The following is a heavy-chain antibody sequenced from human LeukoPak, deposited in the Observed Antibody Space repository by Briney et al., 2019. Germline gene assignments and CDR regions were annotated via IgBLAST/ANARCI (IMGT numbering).Heavy chain of an antibody. CDR3: AHHYYDSSGPIPWFDP. CDR1: GGSISSSSYY. D-gene: IGHD3-22*01. Sequence: SETLSLTCTVSGGSISSSSYYWGWIRQPPGKGLEWIGSIYYSGSTYYNPSLKSRVTISVDTSKNQFSLKLSSVTATDTAVYYCAHHYYDSSGPIPWFDPWGQGTLATVSS. J-gene: IGHJ5*02. V-gene: IGHV4-39*01. CDR2: IYYSGST.